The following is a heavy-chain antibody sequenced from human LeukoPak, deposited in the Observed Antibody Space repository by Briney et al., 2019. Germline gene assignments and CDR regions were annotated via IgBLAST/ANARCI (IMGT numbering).Heavy chain of an antibody. J-gene: IGHJ4*02. CDR3: ARDPTMVRGVPPYYLDY. CDR2: IYSGGST. CDR1: GFNFRAYW. Sequence: GGSLRLSCTTSGFNFRAYWMGWVRQAPGKGLEWVSVIYSGGSTYYADSVKGRFTISRDNSKNTLYLQMNSLRAEDTAVYYCARDPTMVRGVPPYYLDYWGQGTLVTVSS. V-gene: IGHV3-66*01. D-gene: IGHD3-10*01.